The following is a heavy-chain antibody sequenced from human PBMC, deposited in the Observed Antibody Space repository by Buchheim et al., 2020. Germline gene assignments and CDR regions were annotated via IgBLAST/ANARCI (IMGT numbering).Heavy chain of an antibody. CDR2: INPGGEPI. CDR3: ARELGSTYYFDY. D-gene: IGHD3-10*01. V-gene: IGHV1-46*03. J-gene: IGHJ4*02. Sequence: QVQLVQSGAEVKKPGSSVKVSCKASGGTFSSYAISWVRQAPGQGLEWMGIINPGGEPITYALKFQGRVTMTRDTSTNTVYMELSSLRSEDTAMYYCARELGSTYYFDYWGQGTL. CDR1: GGTFSSYA.